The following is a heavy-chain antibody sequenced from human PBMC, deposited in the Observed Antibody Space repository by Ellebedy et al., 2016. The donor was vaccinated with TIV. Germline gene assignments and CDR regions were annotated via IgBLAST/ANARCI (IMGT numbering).Heavy chain of an antibody. V-gene: IGHV3-11*04. CDR1: GFNFSDSH. Sequence: GESLKISCAASGFNFSDSHMSWIRQAPGKGLEWVSYVTSSGGTKDSPDSVKGRFTISRDNSKNTLYLQMNSLRAEDTAVYYCARDLPDIVATIRVGYGMDVWGQGTQVTVSS. CDR2: VTSSGGTK. D-gene: IGHD5-12*01. CDR3: ARDLPDIVATIRVGYGMDV. J-gene: IGHJ6*02.